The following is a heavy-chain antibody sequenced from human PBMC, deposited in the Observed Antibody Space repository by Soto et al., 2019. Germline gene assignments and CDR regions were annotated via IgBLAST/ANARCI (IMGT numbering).Heavy chain of an antibody. J-gene: IGHJ6*02. V-gene: IGHV3-9*01. Sequence: HPGGSLRLSCAASGFTFDDYAMHWVRPAPGKGLEWVSGISWNSGSIGYADSVKGRFTISRDNAKNSLYLQMNSLRAEDTALYYCAKGRPGYSSARYYYYCMDVWGQGTTVTVSS. CDR2: ISWNSGSI. CDR3: AKGRPGYSSARYYYYCMDV. CDR1: GFTFDDYA. D-gene: IGHD6-25*01.